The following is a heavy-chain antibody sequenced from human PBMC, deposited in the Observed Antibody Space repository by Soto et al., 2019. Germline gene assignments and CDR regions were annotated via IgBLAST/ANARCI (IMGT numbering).Heavy chain of an antibody. Sequence: PSETLSLTCTVSGGSISPNYWSWIRQPPGKGLEWIGYIYYAGTTTYNPSLKSRVTISVDTSKNQFSLNLTSVTAADTAVYYCARLGAYSQAFD. CDR2: IYYAGTT. D-gene: IGHD3-16*01. V-gene: IGHV4-59*08. CDR3: ARLGAYSQAFD. CDR1: GGSISPNY. J-gene: IGHJ4*01.